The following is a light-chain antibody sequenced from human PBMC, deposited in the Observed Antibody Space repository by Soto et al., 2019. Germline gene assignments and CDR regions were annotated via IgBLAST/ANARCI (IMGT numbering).Light chain of an antibody. Sequence: IQLTQSPSSLSASVGDRVTISCRASQGIGTYLAWYQQKPGKAPKLLIYAAFTLHSGVPARFSGSRSGTDFTLTISSLQPEDFATYYCQQVNSYPQTFGQGTRLETK. J-gene: IGKJ5*01. CDR1: QGIGTY. CDR3: QQVNSYPQT. V-gene: IGKV1-9*01. CDR2: AAF.